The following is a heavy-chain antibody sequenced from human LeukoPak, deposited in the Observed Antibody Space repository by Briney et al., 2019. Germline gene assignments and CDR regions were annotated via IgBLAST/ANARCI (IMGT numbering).Heavy chain of an antibody. CDR1: GFTFSHYG. CDR3: ARDGTRSSDY. V-gene: IGHV3-30*02. Sequence: GGSLRLSCAASGFTFSHYGMHWVRQAPGKGLEWVAFIQSDGTDKYYIDSVKGRFTISRDKSKNTLYLEMNSLRVEDSAVYFCARDGTRSSDYWGQGTLVTVSS. CDR2: IQSDGTDK. D-gene: IGHD4-17*01. J-gene: IGHJ4*02.